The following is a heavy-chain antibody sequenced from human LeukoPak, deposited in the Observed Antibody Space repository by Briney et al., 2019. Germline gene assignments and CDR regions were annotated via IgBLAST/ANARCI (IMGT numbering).Heavy chain of an antibody. CDR3: ARLYSGSYIY. J-gene: IGHJ4*02. CDR1: GGSINNYY. V-gene: IGHV4-4*08. D-gene: IGHD1-26*01. CDR2: IYTSGST. Sequence: PSETLSLTCAVSGGSINNYYWSWIRQPPGKGLEWIGYIYTSGSTNYNPSLKSRVTISVDTSKNQFSLKLSSVTAADTAVYYCARLYSGSYIYWGQGTLVTVSS.